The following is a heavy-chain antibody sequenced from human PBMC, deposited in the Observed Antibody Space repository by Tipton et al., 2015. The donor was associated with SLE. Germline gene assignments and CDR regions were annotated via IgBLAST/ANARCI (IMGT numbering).Heavy chain of an antibody. Sequence: TLSLTCTVSGGSISSYYWSWIRQPPGKGLEWIGGIYYSGSTYYNPSLKSRVTISVDTSKNQFSLKLSSVTAADTAVYYCASSKTGTTNAFDYWGQGTLVTVSS. CDR3: ASSKTGTTNAFDY. D-gene: IGHD1-7*01. CDR1: GGSISSYY. CDR2: IYYSGST. J-gene: IGHJ4*02. V-gene: IGHV4-59*05.